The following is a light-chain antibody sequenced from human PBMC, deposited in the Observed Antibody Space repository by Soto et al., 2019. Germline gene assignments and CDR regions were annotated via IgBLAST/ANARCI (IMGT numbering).Light chain of an antibody. CDR2: RAS. CDR1: QSIDSW. CDR3: QHYKTNLYI. V-gene: IGKV1-5*03. Sequence: DIQMTQSPSTLSASVGDRVIITCRASQSIDSWLAWYQQKPGKAPKLLIYRASSLESGVPSRFSGSGSGTESPLTISSLQPDDFATNYCQHYKTNLYIFPRGTKREIK. J-gene: IGKJ2*01.